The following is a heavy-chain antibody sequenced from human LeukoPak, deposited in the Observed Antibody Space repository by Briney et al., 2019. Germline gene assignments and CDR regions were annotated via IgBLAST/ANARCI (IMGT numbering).Heavy chain of an antibody. CDR1: GFTVSSNY. CDR2: IYSGGST. Sequence: GSLRLSCAASGFTVSSNYMSWVRQAPGKGLEWVSVIYSGGSTYYADSVKGRFTISRDNSKNTLYLQMNSLRAEDTAVYYCARLSELAAADYWGQGTLVTVSS. D-gene: IGHD6-13*01. V-gene: IGHV3-53*01. CDR3: ARLSELAAADY. J-gene: IGHJ4*02.